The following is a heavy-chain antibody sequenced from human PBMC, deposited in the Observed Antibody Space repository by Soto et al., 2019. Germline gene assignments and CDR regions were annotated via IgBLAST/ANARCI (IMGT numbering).Heavy chain of an antibody. J-gene: IGHJ6*02. CDR3: ARDRGRPDLRDTHYYDSSDLDYGMDV. CDR1: GYSFTRHY. V-gene: IGHV1-3*01. Sequence: ASVKVSCKAIGYSFTRHYVHWVRQAPGQRLEWMGWINAGNGNTKYSQKFQGRVTITRDTSASTAYMELSSLRSEDTAVYYCARDRGRPDLRDTHYYDSSDLDYGMDVWGQGTTVTVSS. D-gene: IGHD3-22*01. CDR2: INAGNGNT.